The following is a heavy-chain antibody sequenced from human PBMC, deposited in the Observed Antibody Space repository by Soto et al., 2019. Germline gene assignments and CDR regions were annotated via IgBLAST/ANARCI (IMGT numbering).Heavy chain of an antibody. D-gene: IGHD1-26*01. V-gene: IGHV1-18*01. CDR3: ARVPRVKIVGANWFDP. CDR2: ISAYNGNT. CDR1: GYTFTSYG. J-gene: IGHJ5*02. Sequence: ASVKVSCKASGYTFTSYGISWVRQAPGQGLEWMGWISAYNGNTNYAQKLQGRVTMTTDTSTSTAYMELRSLRSDDTAVYYCARVPRVKIVGANWFDPWGQGTLVTVAS.